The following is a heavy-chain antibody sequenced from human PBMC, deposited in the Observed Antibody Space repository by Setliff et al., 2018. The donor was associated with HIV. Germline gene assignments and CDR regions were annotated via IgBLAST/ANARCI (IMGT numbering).Heavy chain of an antibody. D-gene: IGHD2-21*02. CDR3: ARVTYCGGDCYYFDY. J-gene: IGHJ4*02. V-gene: IGHV1-69*13. CDR2: IIPIFGTA. CDR1: GGTSTTYS. Sequence: AASVKVSCKASGGTSTTYSISWVRQAPGQGLEWMGGIIPIFGTANYAQKFQGRVTITADESTSTAYMELSSLRSEDTAVYYCARVTYCGGDCYYFDYWGQGTLVTVSS.